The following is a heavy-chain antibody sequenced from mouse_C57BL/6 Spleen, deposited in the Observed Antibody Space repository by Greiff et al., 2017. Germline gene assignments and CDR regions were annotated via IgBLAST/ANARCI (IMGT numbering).Heavy chain of an antibody. V-gene: IGHV7-1*01. CDR2: SRNKANDYTT. Sequence: EVKVVESGGGLVQSGRSLRLSCATSGFTFSDFYMEWVRQAPGKGLEWIAASRNKANDYTTEYSASVKGRFIVSRDTSQSILYLQMNALRAEDTAIYYCARDAPYYENAMDYWGQGTSVTVSS. CDR1: GFTFSDFY. J-gene: IGHJ4*01. CDR3: ARDAPYYENAMDY. D-gene: IGHD1-1*02.